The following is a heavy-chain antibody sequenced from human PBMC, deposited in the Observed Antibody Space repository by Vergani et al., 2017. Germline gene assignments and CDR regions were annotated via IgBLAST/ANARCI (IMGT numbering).Heavy chain of an antibody. V-gene: IGHV4-39*01. CDR1: GGSISSSSYY. CDR3: ARVFEYSSSPAEFDY. D-gene: IGHD6-6*01. Sequence: QLQLQESGPGLVKPSETLSLTCTVSGGSISSSSYYWGWIRQPPGKGLDWIGSIYYSGTTYYNPSLQSRVTISVDTSKNRFSLKVSSVTAADTAVYYCARVFEYSSSPAEFDYWGQGTLVTVSS. CDR2: IYYSGTT. J-gene: IGHJ4*02.